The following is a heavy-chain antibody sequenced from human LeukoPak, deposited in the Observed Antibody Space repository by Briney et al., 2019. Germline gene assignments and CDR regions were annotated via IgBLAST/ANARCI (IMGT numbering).Heavy chain of an antibody. CDR3: ARRRGVAGRYYYYYMDV. Sequence: PSETLSLTCSVSGGSISSYYWSWIRQPPGRGLEWIGYIYYSGRTSYNPSLKSRVTKSVDTSKNQFSLKLSSVTAADTAVYYCARRRGVAGRYYYYYMDVWGKGTTVTISS. J-gene: IGHJ6*03. CDR2: IYYSGRT. V-gene: IGHV4-59*12. CDR1: GGSISSYY. D-gene: IGHD6-19*01.